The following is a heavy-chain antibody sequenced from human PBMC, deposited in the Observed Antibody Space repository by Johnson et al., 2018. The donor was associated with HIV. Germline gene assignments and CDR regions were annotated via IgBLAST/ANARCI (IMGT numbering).Heavy chain of an antibody. CDR1: SSNY. V-gene: IGHV3-30*18. CDR3: AKDLSRPTLNAFDI. CDR2: IRYDGSNK. D-gene: IGHD4-11*01. J-gene: IGHJ3*02. Sequence: QLVESGGGLVQLGGSLRLSCVGSSNYMSWVRQAPGKGLEWVAFIRYDGSNKYYADSVKGRFTISRDNSKNTLYLQMNSLRAEDTAIYYCAKDLSRPTLNAFDIWGQGTMVTVSS.